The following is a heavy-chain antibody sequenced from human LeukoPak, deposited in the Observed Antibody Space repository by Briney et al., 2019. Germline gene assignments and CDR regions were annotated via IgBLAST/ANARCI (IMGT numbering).Heavy chain of an antibody. CDR3: TSGLSVLRSNNTPVDY. J-gene: IGHJ4*02. V-gene: IGHV1-69*06. CDR1: GGTFSSYT. CDR2: IIPIFGTA. Sequence: SVKVSCKASGGTFSSYTISWVRQAPGQGLEWMGGIIPIFGTANYAQKFQGRVTITADKSTSTAYMELSSLRSEDTALYYCTSGLSVLRSNNTPVDYWGQGTLVTVSS. D-gene: IGHD4-17*01.